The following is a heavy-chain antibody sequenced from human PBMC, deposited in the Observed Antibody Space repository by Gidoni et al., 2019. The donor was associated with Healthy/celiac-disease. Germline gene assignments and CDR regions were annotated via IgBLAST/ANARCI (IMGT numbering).Heavy chain of an antibody. J-gene: IGHJ3*02. CDR2: IYYSGST. Sequence: QLQLQESGPGLVKPSETLSLTCTVSGGSISSSSYYWGWIRQTPGSGLEWIGSIYYSGSTYYNPSLKSLVTISVDTSKTQFSLTLSSVTAADTAVYYCARDYSVVLGSRSDAFDIWGQGTMVTVSS. CDR3: ARDYSVVLGSRSDAFDI. V-gene: IGHV4-39*07. CDR1: GGSISSSSYY. D-gene: IGHD2-2*01.